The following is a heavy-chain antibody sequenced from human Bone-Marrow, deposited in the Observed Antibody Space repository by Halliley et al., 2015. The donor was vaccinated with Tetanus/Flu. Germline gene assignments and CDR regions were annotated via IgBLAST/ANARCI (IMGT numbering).Heavy chain of an antibody. D-gene: IGHD3-16*01. CDR2: ISHDGGTT. V-gene: IGHV3-30*14. J-gene: IGHJ6*02. CDR3: AIPSWGLGPFYFGLDG. CDR1: GFTFSSYA. Sequence: SLRLSCAASGFTFSSYAMHWVRQAPGKGLEWVAVISHDGGTTYFADSVKGRVTISRGKSKNTLYLQLNSLRAEDTAVYYCAIPSWGLGPFYFGLDGWGQGPTVPVSS.